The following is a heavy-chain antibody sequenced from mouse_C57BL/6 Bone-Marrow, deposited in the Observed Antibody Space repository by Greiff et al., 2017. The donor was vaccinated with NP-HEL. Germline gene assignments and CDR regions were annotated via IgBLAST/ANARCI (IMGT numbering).Heavy chain of an antibody. J-gene: IGHJ4*01. CDR3: ARRDYPYAMDY. Sequence: QVQLKQPGAELVMPGASVKLSCKASGYTFTSYWMHWVKQRPGQGLEWIGEIDPSDSYTNYNQKFKGKSTLTVDKSSSTAYMQLSRLTSEDSAVYYCARRDYPYAMDYWGQGTSVTVSS. CDR2: IDPSDSYT. CDR1: GYTFTSYW. V-gene: IGHV1-69*01. D-gene: IGHD5-5*01.